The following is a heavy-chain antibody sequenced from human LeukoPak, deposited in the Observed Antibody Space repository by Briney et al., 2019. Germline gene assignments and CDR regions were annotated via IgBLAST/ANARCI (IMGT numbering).Heavy chain of an antibody. CDR2: ISYDGNVK. Sequence: GGSLRLSCAASGFSFSHYALHWVRQAPGKGLEWLAFISYDGNVKYYADSVKGRFTVSRDDSKITLYLQMTSLRTEDTALYYCARDFSTKYSQDYWGQGTLVTVSS. CDR3: ARDFSTKYSQDY. CDR1: GFSFSHYA. J-gene: IGHJ4*02. D-gene: IGHD5-18*01. V-gene: IGHV3-30-3*01.